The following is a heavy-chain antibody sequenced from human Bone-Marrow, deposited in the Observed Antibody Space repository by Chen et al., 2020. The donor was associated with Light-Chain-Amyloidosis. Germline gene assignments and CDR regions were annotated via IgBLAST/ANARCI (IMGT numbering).Heavy chain of an antibody. CDR1: GFSFSDYY. Sequence: QVQVVESGGGLVKPGGSLRLSCAVSGFSFSDYYMTWIRQAPGKGLEWVAYISSTGLTMYHAASVKGRFTISRDNAKKSLYLQMNTLRAEDTAVYYCARGGYDSSGYYGYYFDFWGQGTLVNVST. D-gene: IGHD3-22*01. CDR2: ISSTGLTM. J-gene: IGHJ4*02. V-gene: IGHV3-11*01. CDR3: ARGGYDSSGYYGYYFDF.